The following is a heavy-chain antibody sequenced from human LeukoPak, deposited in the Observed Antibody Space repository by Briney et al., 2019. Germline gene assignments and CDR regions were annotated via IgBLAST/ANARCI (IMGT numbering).Heavy chain of an antibody. J-gene: IGHJ3*02. Sequence: KTSETLSLTCTVSGGSISSYYWSWIRQPPGKGLEWIGYIYYSGSTNYNPSLKSRVTISVDTSKNQFSLKLSSVTAADTAVYYCARVSYYYDSSGPFDAFDIWGQGTMVTVSS. CDR3: ARVSYYYDSSGPFDAFDI. D-gene: IGHD3-22*01. CDR2: IYYSGST. CDR1: GGSISSYY. V-gene: IGHV4-59*08.